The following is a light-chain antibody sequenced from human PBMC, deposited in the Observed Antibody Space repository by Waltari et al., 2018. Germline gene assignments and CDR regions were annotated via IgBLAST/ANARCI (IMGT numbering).Light chain of an antibody. J-gene: IGKJ4*01. CDR1: QSVSSN. Sequence: EIVMTQSPATLSVSPGERATLSCRASQSVSSNLAWYQQKPGQAPRFLIYGASTRATGIPARFSGSGSGTEFTLTISSLQSEDFAVYYCQQYNNWPPSFTFGGGTKVEIK. V-gene: IGKV3-15*01. CDR3: QQYNNWPPSFT. CDR2: GAS.